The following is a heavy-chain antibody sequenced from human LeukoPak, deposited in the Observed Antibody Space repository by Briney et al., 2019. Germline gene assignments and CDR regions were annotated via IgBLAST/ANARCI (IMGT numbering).Heavy chain of an antibody. V-gene: IGHV4-34*01. CDR3: ARRFKDSSGYYYFDY. Sequence: SETLSLTCAVYGGPFSGYFWTWIRQPPGKGLEWIGEINHSGSTNYNPSLKSRVTISVDTSKNQFSLKLTSVTAADTAVYYCARRFKDSSGYYYFDYWGQGTLVTVSS. CDR2: INHSGST. D-gene: IGHD3-22*01. CDR1: GGPFSGYF. J-gene: IGHJ4*02.